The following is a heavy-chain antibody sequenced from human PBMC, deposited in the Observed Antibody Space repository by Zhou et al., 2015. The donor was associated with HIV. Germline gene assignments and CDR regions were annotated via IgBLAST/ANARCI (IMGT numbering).Heavy chain of an antibody. CDR2: ITPVLGTA. J-gene: IGHJ2*01. D-gene: IGHD3-16*01. CDR1: EGTFSSYG. V-gene: IGHV1-69*06. CDR3: ARDRGGATRPDWRYFDV. Sequence: QVQLVQSGAEVKKPGSSVKVSCKPSEGTFSSYGISWVRQAPGQGLEWMGGITPVLGTAKYAQKFQGRVSFTADRSTSTAYMEVRSLRSDDTAVYYCARDRGGATRPDWRYFDVWGRGTLVTVSS.